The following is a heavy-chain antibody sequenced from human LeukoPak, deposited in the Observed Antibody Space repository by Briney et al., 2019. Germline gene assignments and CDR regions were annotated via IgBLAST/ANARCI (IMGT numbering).Heavy chain of an antibody. Sequence: GGSLRLSCAASGFTFSSYAMSWVRQAPGKGLEWVSAISGSGGSTYYADYVKGRFTISRDNSKNTLYLQMNSLRAEDTDVYYCAKAAVPGIPSLVDYWGQGTLVTVSS. V-gene: IGHV3-23*01. J-gene: IGHJ4*02. D-gene: IGHD1-26*01. CDR3: AKAAVPGIPSLVDY. CDR2: ISGSGGST. CDR1: GFTFSSYA.